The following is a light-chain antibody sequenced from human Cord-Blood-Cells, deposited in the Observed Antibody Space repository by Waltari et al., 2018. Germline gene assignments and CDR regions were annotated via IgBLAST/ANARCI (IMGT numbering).Light chain of an antibody. V-gene: IGKV4-1*01. Sequence: DIVMTLSPDSLAVSLGERATTHCKSSQSVLYSSNNKNYLAWYQQKPGQPPKLLIYWASTRESGVPDRFSGSGSGTDFTLTISSLQAEDVAVYYCQQYYSTLTFGGGTKVEIK. CDR2: WAS. J-gene: IGKJ4*01. CDR3: QQYYSTLT. CDR1: QSVLYSSNNKNY.